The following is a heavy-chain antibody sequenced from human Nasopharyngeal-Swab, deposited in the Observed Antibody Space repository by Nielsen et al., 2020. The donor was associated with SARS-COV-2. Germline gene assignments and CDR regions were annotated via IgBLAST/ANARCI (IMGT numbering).Heavy chain of an antibody. CDR2: IYSGGST. CDR3: AGGRGYYYYGMDV. J-gene: IGHJ6*02. V-gene: IGHV3-53*01. CDR1: GFTVSSNY. D-gene: IGHD3-16*01. Sequence: GGSLRLSCAASGFTVSSNYMSWVRQAPGKGLEWVSVIYSGGSTYYADSLKGRFTISRDNSKNTLYLQMNSLRAEDTAVYYCAGGRGYYYYGMDVWGQGTTVTVSS.